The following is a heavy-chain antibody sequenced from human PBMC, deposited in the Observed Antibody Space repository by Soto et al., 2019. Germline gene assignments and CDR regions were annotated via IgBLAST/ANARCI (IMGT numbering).Heavy chain of an antibody. CDR1: GGSFSGYY. CDR3: ARDTPGGYDFWSGYYIDYYFDY. CDR2: INHSGST. D-gene: IGHD3-3*01. J-gene: IGHJ4*02. Sequence: QVQLQQWGAGLLKPSETLSLTCAVYGGSFSGYYWSWIRQPPGKGLEWIGEINHSGSTNYNPSLKSRVTISVDTSKNQFSLKLSSVTAADTAVYYCARDTPGGYDFWSGYYIDYYFDYWGQGTLVTVSS. V-gene: IGHV4-34*01.